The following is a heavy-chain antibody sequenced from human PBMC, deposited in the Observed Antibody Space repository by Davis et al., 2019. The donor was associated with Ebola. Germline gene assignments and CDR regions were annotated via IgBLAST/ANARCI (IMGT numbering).Heavy chain of an antibody. Sequence: PGGSLRLSCAASGFTFSDHYMDWVRQAPGQGLEWVARIRNKGNSYTTEYAASVKGRFTISRDDSENSHYLQMNSLKTEDTAVYYCARGSVGTAFRAFEIWGQGTMVTVSS. D-gene: IGHD5-18*01. V-gene: IGHV3-72*01. CDR3: ARGSVGTAFRAFEI. CDR2: IRNKGNSYTT. J-gene: IGHJ3*02. CDR1: GFTFSDHY.